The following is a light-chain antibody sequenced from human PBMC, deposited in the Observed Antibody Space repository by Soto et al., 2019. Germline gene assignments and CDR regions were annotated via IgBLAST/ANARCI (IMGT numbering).Light chain of an antibody. J-gene: IGLJ1*01. V-gene: IGLV2-18*02. Sequence: QSALTQPPSVSGSPGQSVAISCTGTSSDVGNSNGVSWYHQPPGTAPKLMIYDVNNRPSSVPDRFSGSKSGNTASLTISGLQAEDEGDYYCSSYTSSSTYVFGTGTKLTVL. CDR3: SSYTSSSTYV. CDR2: DVN. CDR1: SSDVGNSNG.